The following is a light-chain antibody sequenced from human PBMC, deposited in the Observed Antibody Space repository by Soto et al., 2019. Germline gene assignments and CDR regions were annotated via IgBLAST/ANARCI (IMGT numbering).Light chain of an antibody. CDR1: QGISSY. V-gene: IGKV1-8*01. Sequence: AIRMTQSPSSLSASTGDRVTITCRASQGISSYLAWYQQKPGKAPKLLIYAASTLQSGVPSRFSGSGSGTDFTHTISCLQSEDFATYYCQQYYSYPPLTFGGGTKVEIK. CDR3: QQYYSYPPLT. CDR2: AAS. J-gene: IGKJ4*01.